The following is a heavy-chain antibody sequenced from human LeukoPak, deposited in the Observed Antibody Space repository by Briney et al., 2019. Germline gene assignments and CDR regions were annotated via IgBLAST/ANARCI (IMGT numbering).Heavy chain of an antibody. CDR3: ARDRGGGWNYYYYYGMDV. Sequence: SVKLSCNASGGTFSSYAISWVRQAPGQGLEWMGRIIPILGIANYAQKFQGRVTITADKSTSTAYMELSSLRSEDTAVYYCARDRGGGWNYYYYYGMDVWGQGTTVTVSS. J-gene: IGHJ6*02. D-gene: IGHD2-21*01. CDR2: IIPILGIA. CDR1: GGTFSSYA. V-gene: IGHV1-69*04.